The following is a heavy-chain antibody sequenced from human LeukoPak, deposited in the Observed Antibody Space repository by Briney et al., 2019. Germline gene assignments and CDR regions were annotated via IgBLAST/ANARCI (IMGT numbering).Heavy chain of an antibody. J-gene: IGHJ4*02. CDR2: TSNSGSTI. D-gene: IGHD3-16*01. Sequence: GGSLRLSCAASGFTFSSYEMNWLRQAPGKGLEWVSYTSNSGSTIYYADSVKGRFTISRDNAKNSLYLQMNSLRDEDTAVYYCARLGGSVIDYWGQGTLVTVSS. CDR3: ARLGGSVIDY. V-gene: IGHV3-48*03. CDR1: GFTFSSYE.